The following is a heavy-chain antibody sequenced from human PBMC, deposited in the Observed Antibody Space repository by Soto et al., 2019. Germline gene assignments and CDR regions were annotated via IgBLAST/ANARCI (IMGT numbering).Heavy chain of an antibody. Sequence: GGSLRLSCAASGFTFSSYSMNWVRQAPGKGLEWVSSISSSSSYIYYADSVKGRFTISRDNAKNSLYLQMNSLRAEDTAVYYCARGSPSSGWYTDYFDYWGQGTLVTAPQ. J-gene: IGHJ4*02. V-gene: IGHV3-21*01. D-gene: IGHD6-19*01. CDR2: ISSSSSYI. CDR1: GFTFSSYS. CDR3: ARGSPSSGWYTDYFDY.